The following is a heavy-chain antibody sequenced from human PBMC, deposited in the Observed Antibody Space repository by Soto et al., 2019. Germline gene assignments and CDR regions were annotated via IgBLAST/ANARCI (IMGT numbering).Heavy chain of an antibody. CDR2: ISAYNGNT. Sequence: QVQLVQSGAEMKKTGASVKVSCKASDYPFTSYGISWVRQAPGPGLEWMGRISAYNGNTNYAQKLQGRVTMTTDTSTSTAYMELRSMRSDDTAVYYCARVKYSPPFYCCCGMDGWGQGTTVTVPS. V-gene: IGHV1-18*01. J-gene: IGHJ6*02. CDR3: ARVKYSPPFYCCCGMDG. CDR1: DYPFTSYG. D-gene: IGHD5-18*01.